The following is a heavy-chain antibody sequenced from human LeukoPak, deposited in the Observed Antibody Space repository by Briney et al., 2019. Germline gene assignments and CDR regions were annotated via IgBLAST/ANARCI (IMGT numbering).Heavy chain of an antibody. CDR1: GGSFSGYY. J-gene: IGHJ2*01. V-gene: IGHV4-34*01. D-gene: IGHD5-24*01. Sequence: SETLSLTCAVYGGSFSGYYWSWIRQPPGKGLEWIGEINHSGSTNYNASLKSRVTISVDTSKNQYSLKLSSVTAADTAVYYCARRSSKRFNWYFDLWGGGTLVTVSS. CDR3: ARRSSKRFNWYFDL. CDR2: INHSGST.